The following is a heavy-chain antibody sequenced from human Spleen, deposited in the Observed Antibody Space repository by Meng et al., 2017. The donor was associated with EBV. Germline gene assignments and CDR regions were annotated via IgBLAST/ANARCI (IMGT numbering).Heavy chain of an antibody. Sequence: RHSAHTRGKPTPTPTPHTNFPGFSPITPGADLRCFLRHPGKALEWLAVLYCDDDNSYSHPLLNRLVIIKDTSKHQVFSTMINMDSVATATYYCAPSGRWSFDYWGQGTLVTVSS. V-gene: IGHV2-5*02. CDR2: LYCDDDN. D-gene: IGHD1-1*01. CDR3: APSGRWSFDY. CDR1: GFSPITPGAD. J-gene: IGHJ4*02.